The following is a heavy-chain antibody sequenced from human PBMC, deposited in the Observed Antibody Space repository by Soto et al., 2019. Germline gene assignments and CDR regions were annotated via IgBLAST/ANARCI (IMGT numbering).Heavy chain of an antibody. Sequence: GGSLRLSCAASGFTFSSYGMHWVRQAPGKGLEWVAVISYDGSNKYYADSVKGRFTISRDNSKNTLYLQMNSLRAEDTAVYYCAKGNDIVVVPAAMGDNWFDPWGQGTLVTVSS. CDR1: GFTFSSYG. CDR2: ISYDGSNK. CDR3: AKGNDIVVVPAAMGDNWFDP. D-gene: IGHD2-2*01. V-gene: IGHV3-30*18. J-gene: IGHJ5*02.